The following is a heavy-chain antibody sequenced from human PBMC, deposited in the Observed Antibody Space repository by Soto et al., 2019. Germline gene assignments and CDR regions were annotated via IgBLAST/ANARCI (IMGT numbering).Heavy chain of an antibody. J-gene: IGHJ6*02. CDR1: GGTFSSYA. Sequence: ASVKVSCKASGGTFSSYAISWVRQAPGQGLEWMGGIIPIFGTANYAQKFQGRVTITADESTSTAYMELSSLRSEDTAVYYCARRRIQLRDYYGMDVWGQGTTVTVSS. D-gene: IGHD5-18*01. CDR3: ARRRIQLRDYYGMDV. CDR2: IIPIFGTA. V-gene: IGHV1-69*13.